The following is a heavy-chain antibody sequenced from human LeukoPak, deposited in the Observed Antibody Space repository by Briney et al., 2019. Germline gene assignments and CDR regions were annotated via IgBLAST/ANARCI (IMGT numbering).Heavy chain of an antibody. J-gene: IGHJ6*02. CDR2: IRSKANNYAT. CDR3: IRGATSGSYYGFDV. CDR1: GFIFSDST. V-gene: IGHV3-73*01. D-gene: IGHD4/OR15-4a*01. Sequence: GGSLRLSCAASGFIFSDSTVHWVRQASGTGLEWVGRIRSKANNYATAYATSVQGRFTLSRDDSKNTAYLQMNSLKIEDTAVCYCIRGATSGSYYGFDVWGQGATVTV.